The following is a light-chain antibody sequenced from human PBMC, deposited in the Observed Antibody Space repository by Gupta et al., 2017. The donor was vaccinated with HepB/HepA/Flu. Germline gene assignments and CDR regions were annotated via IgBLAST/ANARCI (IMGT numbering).Light chain of an antibody. Sequence: DIQMIQPPSSMSASVGDRVTIICQENRDISNYLKWYQQKPGKAPKLLIYDASILETGVPSRFSGSGSGTDFTYTIKSLQPEDTATYYCQHYDNLPKYTFGQGTNLEI. J-gene: IGKJ2*01. CDR3: QHYDNLPKYT. V-gene: IGKV1-33*01. CDR1: RDISNY. CDR2: DAS.